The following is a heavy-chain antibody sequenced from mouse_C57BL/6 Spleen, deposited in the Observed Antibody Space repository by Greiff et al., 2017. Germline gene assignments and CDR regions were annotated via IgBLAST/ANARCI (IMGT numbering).Heavy chain of an antibody. CDR1: GFTFSDYY. V-gene: IGHV5-16*01. CDR3: ARDDYYGLFAY. CDR2: INYDGSST. J-gene: IGHJ3*01. D-gene: IGHD1-1*01. Sequence: EVKLMESEGGLVQPGSSMKLSCTASGFTFSDYYMAWVRQVPEKGLEWVANINYDGSSTYYLDSLKSRFIISRDNAKNMLYLQMSSLKSEDTATYYCARDDYYGLFAYWGQGTLVTVAA.